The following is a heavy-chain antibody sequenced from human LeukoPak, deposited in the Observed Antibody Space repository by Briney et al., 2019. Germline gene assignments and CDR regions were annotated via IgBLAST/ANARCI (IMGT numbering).Heavy chain of an antibody. Sequence: SETLSLTCTVSGGSISSHYWTWIRQSPVKGLEWIGDISNSGSTSYNPSLKSRVTISIDTSKNQFSLKLSSVTAAGTAVYYCGRDALVGYFSYYYMDVWGKGTTVTVSS. J-gene: IGHJ6*03. CDR3: GRDALVGYFSYYYMDV. CDR2: ISNSGST. CDR1: GGSISSHY. D-gene: IGHD2-15*01. V-gene: IGHV4-59*11.